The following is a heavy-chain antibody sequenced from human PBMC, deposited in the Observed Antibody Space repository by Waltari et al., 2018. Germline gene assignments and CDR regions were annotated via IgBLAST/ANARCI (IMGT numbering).Heavy chain of an antibody. D-gene: IGHD1-26*01. CDR1: GLTVSGHA. CDR3: AKSVAPYSGVSAFWGIFDL. J-gene: IGHJ3*01. V-gene: IGHV3-23*03. CDR2: IHNDKSGT. Sequence: EVQVLESGGGLVESGTSPRLAWGFHGLTVSGHALSWVPQAPGRGLEWVSMIHNDKSGTHYADSVKGRFTMSRDNSKNTLYLQMNSLRVEDTARYHCAKSVAPYSGVSAFWGIFDLWGQGTLVTVSS.